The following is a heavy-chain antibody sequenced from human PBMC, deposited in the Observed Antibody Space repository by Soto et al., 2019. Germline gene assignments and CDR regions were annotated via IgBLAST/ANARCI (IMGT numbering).Heavy chain of an antibody. V-gene: IGHV3-15*07. CDR2: IKSKTDGGTT. D-gene: IGHD2-15*01. J-gene: IGHJ6*02. CDR3: TTAPDSPREYYYYGMDV. CDR1: GFTFSNAW. Sequence: GGSLRLSCAASGFTFSNAWMNWVRQAPGKGLEWVGRIKSKTDGGTTDYAAPVKGRFTISRDDSKNTLYLQMNSLKTEDTAMYYCTTAPDSPREYYYYGMDVWGQGTTVTVSS.